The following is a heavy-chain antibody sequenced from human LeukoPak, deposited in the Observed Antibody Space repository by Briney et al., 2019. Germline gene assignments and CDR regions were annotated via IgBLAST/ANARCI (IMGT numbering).Heavy chain of an antibody. J-gene: IGHJ4*02. Sequence: PSETLSLTCAVSGYSISSGYYWGWIRQPPGKGLEWIGSIYHSGSTYYNPSLKSRVTMSVDTSKNQFSLKLSSVTAADTAVYYCARHDCSGGSCYHIDYWGQGTLVTVSS. CDR3: ARHDCSGGSCYHIDY. V-gene: IGHV4-38-2*01. CDR1: GYSISSGYY. CDR2: IYHSGST. D-gene: IGHD2-15*01.